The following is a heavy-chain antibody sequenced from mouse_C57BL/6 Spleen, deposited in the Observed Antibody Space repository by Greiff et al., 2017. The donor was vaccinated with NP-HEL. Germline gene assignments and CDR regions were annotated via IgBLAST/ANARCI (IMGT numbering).Heavy chain of an antibody. CDR3: ARRGYSNYLDY. CDR2: INPGSGGT. J-gene: IGHJ2*01. CDR1: GYAFTNYL. Sequence: VKLQQSGAELVRPGTSVKVSCKASGYAFTNYLIEWVKQRPGQGLEWIGVINPGSGGTNYNEKFKGKATLTADKSSSTAYMQLSSLTSEDSAVYFCARRGYSNYLDYWGQGTTLTVSS. D-gene: IGHD2-5*01. V-gene: IGHV1-54*01.